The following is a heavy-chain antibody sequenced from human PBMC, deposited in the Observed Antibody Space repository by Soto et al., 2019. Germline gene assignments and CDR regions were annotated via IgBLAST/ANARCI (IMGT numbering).Heavy chain of an antibody. J-gene: IGHJ6*02. D-gene: IGHD3-10*01. Sequence: GGSLRLSCRASGLAFGNYAMNWVRQVPGRGLEWVAGVSTNGRATYYADSVRGRFTISRDNSKITVYLQMNSLRAEDTAVYYCTKDRAFNYFYGMDVWGQGTTVTVS. CDR1: GLAFGNYA. V-gene: IGHV3-23*01. CDR3: TKDRAFNYFYGMDV. CDR2: VSTNGRAT.